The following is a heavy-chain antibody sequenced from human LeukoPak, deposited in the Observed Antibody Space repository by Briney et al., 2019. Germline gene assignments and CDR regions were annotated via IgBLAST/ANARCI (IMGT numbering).Heavy chain of an antibody. Sequence: SETLLHTCTIYRGSVSYYYGSWIRQSPAKVLEWNRYIYHTGSTSYRPTLKSRVTISADTSQNQFSLKLSSVTAADTAVYYCASRKLGNDYWGQGTLVTVSS. D-gene: IGHD7-27*01. CDR2: IYHTGST. V-gene: IGHV4-59*02. J-gene: IGHJ4*02. CDR1: RGSVSYYY. CDR3: ASRKLGNDY.